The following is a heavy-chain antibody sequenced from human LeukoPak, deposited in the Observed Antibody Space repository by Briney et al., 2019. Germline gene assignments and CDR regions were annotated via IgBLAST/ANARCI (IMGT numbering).Heavy chain of an antibody. J-gene: IGHJ4*02. Sequence: PGGSLRLSCAASGFTFSSYWMSWVRQAPGKGLEWVANIKQDGSEKYYVDSVKGRFTISRDNAKNSLYLQMNSLRAEDTAVYYCANWILGYWCSSTSCIGSNWGQGTLVTVSS. CDR2: IKQDGSEK. CDR1: GFTFSSYW. V-gene: IGHV3-7*01. D-gene: IGHD2-2*01. CDR3: ANWILGYWCSSTSCIGSN.